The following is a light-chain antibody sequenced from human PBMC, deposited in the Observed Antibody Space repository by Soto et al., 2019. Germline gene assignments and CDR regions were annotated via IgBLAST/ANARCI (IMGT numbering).Light chain of an antibody. CDR3: QQYSSHST. V-gene: IGKV1-5*03. CDR1: QSTSSY. CDR2: QAS. J-gene: IGKJ1*01. Sequence: IQMTQSPSTLSASVGDRVTLTCRASQSTSSYLAWYQQKPGKAPKLLIYQASSLENGVPSRFSGSGSGTEFSLTISSLQPDDFATYYCQQYSSHSTFGQGTKVDI.